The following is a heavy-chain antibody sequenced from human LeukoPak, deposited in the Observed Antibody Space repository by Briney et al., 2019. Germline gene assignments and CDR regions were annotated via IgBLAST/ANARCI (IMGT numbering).Heavy chain of an antibody. Sequence: SETLSLTCTVSGGSISSYYWSWIRQHPGKGLEWIGYIYYSGSTYYNPSLKSRVIISVDTSKNQFSLKLSSVTAADTAVYYCARAPHGSSWYFDYWGQGTLVTVSS. J-gene: IGHJ4*02. CDR3: ARAPHGSSWYFDY. V-gene: IGHV4-59*12. CDR1: GGSISSYY. CDR2: IYYSGST. D-gene: IGHD6-13*01.